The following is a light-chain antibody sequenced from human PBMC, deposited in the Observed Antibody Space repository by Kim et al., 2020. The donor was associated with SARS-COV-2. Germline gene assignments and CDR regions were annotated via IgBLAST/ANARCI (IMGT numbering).Light chain of an antibody. Sequence: GWGQKVRSTCQGDSLRSCYATWYQQKPGQAPIGVIYGKNNRPSGIPDRFYGSSSGDTASLTITGTQAGDEADYYCNSRGSNDNVLFGGGTKLTVL. V-gene: IGLV3-19*01. CDR2: GKN. J-gene: IGLJ2*01. CDR3: NSRGSNDNVL. CDR1: SLRSCY.